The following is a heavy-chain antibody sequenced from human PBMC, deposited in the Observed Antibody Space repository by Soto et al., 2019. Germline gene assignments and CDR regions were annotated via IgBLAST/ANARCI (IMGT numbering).Heavy chain of an antibody. Sequence: SVKVSCKASGGTFSSYAISWVRQAPGQGLEWMGGIIPIFDTANYAQKFQGRVTITADESTSTAYMGLSSLRSEDTAVYYCARHDCISSSCYYYYYYGMDGWGQGTTVTVSS. CDR3: ARHDCISSSCYYYYYYGMDG. D-gene: IGHD2-15*01. CDR2: IIPIFDTA. V-gene: IGHV1-69*13. CDR1: GGTFSSYA. J-gene: IGHJ6*02.